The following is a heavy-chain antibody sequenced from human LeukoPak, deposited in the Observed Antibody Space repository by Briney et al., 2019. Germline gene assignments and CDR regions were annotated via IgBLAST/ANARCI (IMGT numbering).Heavy chain of an antibody. V-gene: IGHV1-8*01. CDR3: AKAGIMATMNADWFDP. CDR2: MNPNSGNA. D-gene: IGHD5-12*01. Sequence: ASVQVSCKASRYTFTSYEIHWVGPATGQGVAGMGWMNPNSGNAGYARKFQGRVTMTRDTSISTAYLELSSLRSEDTAVYYCAKAGIMATMNADWFDPWGQGTLVTVSS. CDR1: RYTFTSYE. J-gene: IGHJ5*02.